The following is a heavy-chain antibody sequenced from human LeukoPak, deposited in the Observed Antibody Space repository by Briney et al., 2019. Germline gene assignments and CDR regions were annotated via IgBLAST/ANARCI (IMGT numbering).Heavy chain of an antibody. CDR3: ASIIIAALTAFDY. CDR1: GFTFSSYA. Sequence: PGRSLRLSCAASGFTFSSYAMHWVRQAPGKGLEWVAVISYDGSNKYYADSVKGRFTISRDNSKNTLYLQMNSLRAEDTAVYYCASIIIAALTAFDYWGQGTLVTVSS. J-gene: IGHJ4*02. V-gene: IGHV3-30*01. D-gene: IGHD6-13*01. CDR2: ISYDGSNK.